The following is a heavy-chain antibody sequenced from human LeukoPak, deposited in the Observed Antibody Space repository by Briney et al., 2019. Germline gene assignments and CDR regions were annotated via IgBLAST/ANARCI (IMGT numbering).Heavy chain of an antibody. CDR3: ASLYNDYGDY. V-gene: IGHV3-23*01. Sequence: AGGSLRLSCAASGFTFRNYGMSWVRQATGKGLEWVSGTIGSGDSKFYADPVKGRFTISRDNSRNTLYLHMNSLRVDDTAVYYCASLYNDYGDYWGQGALVTVSS. D-gene: IGHD5-24*01. CDR2: TIGSGDSK. CDR1: GFTFRNYG. J-gene: IGHJ4*02.